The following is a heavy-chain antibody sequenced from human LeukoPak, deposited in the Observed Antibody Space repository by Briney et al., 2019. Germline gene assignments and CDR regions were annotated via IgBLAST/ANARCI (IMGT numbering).Heavy chain of an antibody. V-gene: IGHV1-46*01. D-gene: IGHD3-22*01. CDR2: INPTGDST. CDR3: ARTEGDYYDSSGPGDY. CDR1: GYTFTGYY. Sequence: ASVKVSCKASGYTFTGYYMHWVRQAPGEGLEWMGIINPTGDSTSYAQKFQGRVTMTRDTSTSTVYMELSSLRSEDTAVYYCARTEGDYYDSSGPGDYWGQGTLVTVSS. J-gene: IGHJ4*02.